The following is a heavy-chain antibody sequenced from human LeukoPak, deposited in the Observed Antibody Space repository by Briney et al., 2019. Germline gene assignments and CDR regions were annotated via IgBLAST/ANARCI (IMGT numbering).Heavy chain of an antibody. D-gene: IGHD2-2*01. CDR2: IYYSGST. V-gene: IGHV4-30-4*01. J-gene: IGHJ5*02. CDR3: DREYCCSTSCYNWFDP. CDR1: GGSISSDDYY. Sequence: SQTLSLTCTLSGGSISSDDYYWSWIRQPPGKGLEWIVYIYYSGSTYYNPSLKSRVTISVDTSKNQFSLKLSSVTAADTAVYYCDREYCCSTSCYNWFDPWGQGTLVTVSS.